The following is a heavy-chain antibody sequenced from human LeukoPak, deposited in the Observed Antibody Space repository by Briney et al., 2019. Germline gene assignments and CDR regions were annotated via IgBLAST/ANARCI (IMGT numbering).Heavy chain of an antibody. V-gene: IGHV3-30*03. CDR3: ARDYYGMDV. Sequence: GGSLRLSCAASGFTFSSYGMPWVRQAPGKGLEWVAVISYDGSNKYYADSVKGRFTISRDNSKNTLYLQMNSLRAEDTAVYYCARDYYGMDVWGQGTTVTVSS. J-gene: IGHJ6*02. CDR2: ISYDGSNK. CDR1: GFTFSSYG.